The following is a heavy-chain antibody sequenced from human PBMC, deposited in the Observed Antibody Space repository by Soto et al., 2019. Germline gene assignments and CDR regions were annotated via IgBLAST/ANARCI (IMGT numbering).Heavy chain of an antibody. CDR1: GGSMSNGYYY. V-gene: IGHV4-30-4*08. Sequence: SETLSLNCTVSGGSMSNGYYYWSWVRQNPGKGLEWIGHIYHSGRTYYNPSLKSRVGILVDTSKNQFSLNLNSVTAAVFVVCYGARWVVVSLHSFD. D-gene: IGHD2-2*01. CDR2: IYHSGRT. CDR3: ARWVVVSLHSFD. J-gene: IGHJ4*01.